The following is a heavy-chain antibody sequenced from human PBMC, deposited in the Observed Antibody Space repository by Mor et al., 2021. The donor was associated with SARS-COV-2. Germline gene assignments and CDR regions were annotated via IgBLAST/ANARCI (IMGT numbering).Heavy chain of an antibody. J-gene: IGHJ4*02. D-gene: IGHD2-2*01. CDR2: IA. CDR3: ASGSAPYCCSTSCYFGY. V-gene: IGHV1-69*02. Sequence: IANYAQKFQVRVTITADKSTSTAYMELSSLRSEDTAVYYCASGSAPYCCSTSCYFGYWGQGTLVTVSS.